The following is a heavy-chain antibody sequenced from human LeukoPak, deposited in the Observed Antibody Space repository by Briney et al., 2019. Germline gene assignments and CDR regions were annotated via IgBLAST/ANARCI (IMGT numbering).Heavy chain of an antibody. CDR3: ARDGYYGSGEDDAFDI. D-gene: IGHD3-10*01. CDR1: GYTFGSDD. V-gene: IGHV1-8*03. Sequence: VASVKVSCKASGYTFGSDDINWVRQATGQGLEWMGWINPNNGNLGYAQKFQGRVTITRNTPISTAYMELSSLTSEDTAVYYCARDGYYGSGEDDAFDIWGQGTMVTVSS. J-gene: IGHJ3*02. CDR2: INPNNGNL.